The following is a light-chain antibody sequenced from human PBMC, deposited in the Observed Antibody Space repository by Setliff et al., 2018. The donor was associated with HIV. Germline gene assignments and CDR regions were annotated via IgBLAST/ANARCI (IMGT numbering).Light chain of an antibody. CDR2: EVS. Sequence: QSVLTQPASVSGSPGQSITISCTGTSSDVGSYNYVSWYQQHPGKAPKLMISEVSNRPSGVSNRFSGSKSDNTASLTISGLQAEDEADYFCSSFTTTTTLVFGTGT. CDR1: SSDVGSYNY. CDR3: SSFTTTTTLV. J-gene: IGLJ1*01. V-gene: IGLV2-14*01.